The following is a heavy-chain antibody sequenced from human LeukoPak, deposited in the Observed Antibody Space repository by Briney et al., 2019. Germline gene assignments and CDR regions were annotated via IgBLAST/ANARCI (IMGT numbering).Heavy chain of an antibody. CDR2: IYRNSDGT. CDR3: ARSGAAEGLVFDY. CDR1: GYTFTGYD. J-gene: IGHJ4*02. V-gene: IGHV1-2*02. D-gene: IGHD6-25*01. Sequence: GSVKVSCAASGYTFTGYDMHWVRQAPGQGLEWMGWIYRNSDGTNYAQKLQDRVAMTTDTSISTAYMELSRLRSDDTAVYYCARSGAAEGLVFDYWGQGTLVTVSS.